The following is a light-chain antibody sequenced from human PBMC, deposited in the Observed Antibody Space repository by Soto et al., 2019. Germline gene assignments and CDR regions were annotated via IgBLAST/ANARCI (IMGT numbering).Light chain of an antibody. CDR3: QQYNNWRT. Sequence: MVLTQSRGTLCLSPGERATLSCRASQSVSSANFAWYQQKPGQAPRLLIYGASSRATGIPDRFSGSGSGTEFTLTISSRQSEDFAVYYCQQYNNWRTFGQGTKVDIK. V-gene: IGKV3D-15*01. CDR1: QSVSSAN. CDR2: GAS. J-gene: IGKJ1*01.